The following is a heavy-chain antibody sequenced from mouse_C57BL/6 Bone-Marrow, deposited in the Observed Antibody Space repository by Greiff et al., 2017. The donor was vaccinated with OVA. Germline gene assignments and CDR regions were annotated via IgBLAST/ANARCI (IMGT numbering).Heavy chain of an antibody. V-gene: IGHV5-4*03. CDR1: GFTFSSYA. CDR2: ISDGGSYT. D-gene: IGHD1-1*01. J-gene: IGHJ3*01. CDR3: ARYTEGFAY. Sequence: EVNVVESGGGLVKPGGSLKLSCAASGFTFSSYAMSWVRQTPEKRLEWVATISDGGSYTYYPDNVKGRFTISRDNAKNNLYLQMSHLKSEDTAMYYCARYTEGFAYWGQGTLVTVSA.